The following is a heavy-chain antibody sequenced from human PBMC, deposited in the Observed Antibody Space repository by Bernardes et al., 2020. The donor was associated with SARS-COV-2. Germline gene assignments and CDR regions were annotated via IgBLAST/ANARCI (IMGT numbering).Heavy chain of an antibody. J-gene: IGHJ4*02. CDR1: GFTFSHYY. V-gene: IGHV3-11*06. CDR3: ARVSGIGVAGNTAL. D-gene: IGHD6-19*01. CDR2: ISSGSTFT. Sequence: GGSLRLSCAASGFTFSHYYMTWIRQAPGKGLEWVSYISSGSTFTTYEDSVKGRFTISRDDAKNSLYLQMTSLRAEDTAVYYCARVSGIGVAGNTALWGQGTLVTVSS.